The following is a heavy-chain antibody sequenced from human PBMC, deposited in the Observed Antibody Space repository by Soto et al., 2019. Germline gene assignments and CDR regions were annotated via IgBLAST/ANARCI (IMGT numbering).Heavy chain of an antibody. CDR1: GGSISSGDYY. CDR2: IYYSGST. CDR3: ARVIYDYVWGSYRFNWFDP. Sequence: SETLSLTYTVSGGSISSGDYYWSWIRQPPGKGLEWIGYIYYSGSTYYNPSLKSRVTISVDTSKNQFSLKLSSVTAADTAGYYCARVIYDYVWGSYRFNWFDPWGQGTLVTVSS. D-gene: IGHD3-16*02. V-gene: IGHV4-30-4*01. J-gene: IGHJ5*02.